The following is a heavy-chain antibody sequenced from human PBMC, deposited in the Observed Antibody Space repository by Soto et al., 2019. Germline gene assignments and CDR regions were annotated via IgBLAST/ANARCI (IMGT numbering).Heavy chain of an antibody. J-gene: IGHJ4*02. CDR2: IKSKTDGGTT. V-gene: IGHV3-15*01. CDR3: TTDLPVGGFIAAAGHFDY. CDR1: GFTFSNAW. Sequence: GESLKISCAASGFTFSNAWMSWVRQAPGKGLEWVGRIKSKTDGGTTDYAAPVKGRFTISRDDSKNTLYLQMNSLKTEDTAVYYCTTDLPVGGFIAAAGHFDYWGQGTLVTVSS. D-gene: IGHD6-13*01.